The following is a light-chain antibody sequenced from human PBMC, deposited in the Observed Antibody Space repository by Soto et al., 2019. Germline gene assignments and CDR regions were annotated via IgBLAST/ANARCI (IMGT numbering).Light chain of an antibody. CDR2: GAS. CDR3: QKLNAYPPWT. J-gene: IGKJ1*01. CDR1: QGISSN. V-gene: IGKV1-9*01. Sequence: QLTQSPSSLSASVGDRVTITCRASQGISSNLAWYQQKPGTAPKLLIFGASTLQSGVPSRFSGSGSGTDFTLTISSLQPEDFATYFCQKLNAYPPWTFGQGTKVEIK.